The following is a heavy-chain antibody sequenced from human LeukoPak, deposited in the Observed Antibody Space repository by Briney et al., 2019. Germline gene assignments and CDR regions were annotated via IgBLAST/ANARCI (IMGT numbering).Heavy chain of an antibody. CDR1: AFTFSSYA. Sequence: PGGSLRLSCAASAFTFSSYAMSWVRQAPGQGLEWVSAISGSGGSTYYADSVKGRFTISRDNSKNTLYLQMNSLRVEDTAVYYCAKAGLAVAGTWFDYWGQGTLVTVSS. CDR3: AKAGLAVAGTWFDY. J-gene: IGHJ4*02. V-gene: IGHV3-23*01. D-gene: IGHD6-19*01. CDR2: ISGSGGST.